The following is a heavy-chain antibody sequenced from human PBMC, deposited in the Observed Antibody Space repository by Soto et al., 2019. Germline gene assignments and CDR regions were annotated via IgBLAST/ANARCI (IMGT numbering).Heavy chain of an antibody. CDR3: AKDETTIFGLVIPPHYYGMDV. CDR1: GFTFSSYA. J-gene: IGHJ6*02. CDR2: ISGSGGST. V-gene: IGHV3-23*01. D-gene: IGHD3-3*01. Sequence: PGGSLRLSCAASGFTFSSYAMSWVRQAPGKGLEWVSAISGSGGSTYYADSVKGRFTIPRDNSKNTLYLKMNSLRAEGTAVYYCAKDETTIFGLVIPPHYYGMDVWGQGTPLTVYS.